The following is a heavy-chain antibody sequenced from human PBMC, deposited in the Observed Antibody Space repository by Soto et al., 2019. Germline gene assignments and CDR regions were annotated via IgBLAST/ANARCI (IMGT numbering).Heavy chain of an antibody. Sequence: SVKVSCKASGFTFTSSAVQWVRQARGQRLEWIGWIVVGSGNTNYAQKFQERVTITRDMSTSTAYMELSSLRSEDTAVYYCAAEVPQSYYFDYWGQGTLVTVSS. J-gene: IGHJ4*02. CDR2: IVVGSGNT. CDR3: AAEVPQSYYFDY. D-gene: IGHD6-19*01. CDR1: GFTFTSSA. V-gene: IGHV1-58*01.